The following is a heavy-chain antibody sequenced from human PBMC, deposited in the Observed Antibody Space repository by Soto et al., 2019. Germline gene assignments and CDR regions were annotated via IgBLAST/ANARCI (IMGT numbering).Heavy chain of an antibody. CDR3: AREEYYYGSGAFFDY. V-gene: IGHV1-69*04. CDR2: IIPILGIA. D-gene: IGHD3-10*01. CDR1: GGTFSSYT. J-gene: IGHJ4*02. Sequence: SVKVSCKASGGTFSSYTISWVRQAPGQGLEWMGRIIPILGIANYAQKFQGRVTITADKSTSTAYMELSSLRSEDTAVYYCAREEYYYGSGAFFDYWGQGTLVTVPQ.